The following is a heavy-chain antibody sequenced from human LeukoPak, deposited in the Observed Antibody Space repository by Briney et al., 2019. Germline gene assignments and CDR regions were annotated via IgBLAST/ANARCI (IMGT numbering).Heavy chain of an antibody. CDR3: ARVAAAGTSGVDY. J-gene: IGHJ4*02. Sequence: GASLKVSCKASGYTFTSYGISWVRQAPGQGLEWMGWISAYNGNTNYAQKYQARVTMTTDTSTSTAYMELRSLRSDDTAVYYCARVAAAGTSGVDYWGQGTLVTASS. D-gene: IGHD6-13*01. CDR1: GYTFTSYG. V-gene: IGHV1-18*01. CDR2: ISAYNGNT.